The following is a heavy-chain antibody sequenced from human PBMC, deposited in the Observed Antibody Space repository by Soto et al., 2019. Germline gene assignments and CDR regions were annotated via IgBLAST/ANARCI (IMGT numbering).Heavy chain of an antibody. CDR2: IYYSGST. Sequence: SETLSLTCTVSGGSISSGDYYWSWIRQPPGKGLEWIGYIYYSGSTYYNPSLKSRVTISVDTSKNQFSLKLSSVTAADTAVYYCARALQLWSPFDYWGQGTLVTVSS. V-gene: IGHV4-30-4*01. J-gene: IGHJ4*02. CDR1: GGSISSGDYY. CDR3: ARALQLWSPFDY. D-gene: IGHD5-18*01.